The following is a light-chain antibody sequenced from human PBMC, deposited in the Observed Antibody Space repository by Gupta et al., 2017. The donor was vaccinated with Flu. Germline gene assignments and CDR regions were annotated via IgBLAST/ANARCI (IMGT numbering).Light chain of an antibody. J-gene: IGKJ4*01. CDR2: AAS. V-gene: IGKV1-27*01. CDR3: QKYKSAPLA. CDR1: QDIAHY. Sequence: DIQMTQSPSSLSASIGNRVTITCRASQDIAHYVAWYQQRPGKPPQLLIYAASVLQSGVSPRFSGRGSGTDFTLTFSSLQPEDSATYYCQKYKSAPLAFGGGTRVEIK.